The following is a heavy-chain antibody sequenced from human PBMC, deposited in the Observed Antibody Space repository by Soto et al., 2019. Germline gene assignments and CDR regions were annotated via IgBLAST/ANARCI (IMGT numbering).Heavy chain of an antibody. CDR3: TTSAVRPSGGLIGPFDY. D-gene: IGHD3-16*02. CDR2: FNAGNGDT. V-gene: IGHV1-3*01. CDR1: GYGLTIDA. Sequence: SVKGACKGAGYGLTIDAVRWVRQAPGQRLEWMGWFNAGNGDTKYSQKLQGRVTITRDTSASTAYMELSSLRSEDTAASSCTTSAVRPSGGLIGPFDYWRHRTLVTVSS. J-gene: IGHJ4*01.